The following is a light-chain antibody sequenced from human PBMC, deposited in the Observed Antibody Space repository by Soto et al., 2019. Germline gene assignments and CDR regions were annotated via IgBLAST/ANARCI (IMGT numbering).Light chain of an antibody. CDR3: QSYDGTLTGVI. Sequence: QSVLTQPPSVSGAPGRRVTISCTGSSSNIGAGYDVHWYQQLPGSVPKLLIYANDKRPSGVPDRFSGSKSGTSASLAITGLQAEDEADYFCQSYDGTLTGVIFGGGTKLTVL. CDR1: SSNIGAGYD. CDR2: AND. J-gene: IGLJ2*01. V-gene: IGLV1-40*01.